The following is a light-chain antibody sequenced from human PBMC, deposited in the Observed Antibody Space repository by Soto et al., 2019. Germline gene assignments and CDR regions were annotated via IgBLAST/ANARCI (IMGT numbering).Light chain of an antibody. J-gene: IGKJ1*01. Sequence: EIVMTQSPATLSVSPGEGATLSFRASPGVSSKLAWYQEKRGEAPRLLIFGASIRATGIPDRFSGSGSGTDFTLTISRLEHEDVAVYYCQQYGSSPTTFGQGTKVDI. CDR3: QQYGSSPTT. CDR2: GAS. V-gene: IGKV3-20*01. CDR1: PGVSSK.